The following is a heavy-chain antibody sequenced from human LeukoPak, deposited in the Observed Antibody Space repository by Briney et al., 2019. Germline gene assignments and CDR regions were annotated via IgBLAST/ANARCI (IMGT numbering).Heavy chain of an antibody. Sequence: PSETLSLTCTVSGGSSSGNGFYWGWIPQPPERGLDWIGSMYYNGGTYYNPSLKSRVTISADTYKNQVSLKLSSVTAADTAVYYCARDPDYYDDSGYTWGQGTLVTVSS. CDR2: MYYNGGT. J-gene: IGHJ5*02. CDR3: ARDPDYYDDSGYT. V-gene: IGHV4-39*07. CDR1: GGSSSGNGFY. D-gene: IGHD3-22*01.